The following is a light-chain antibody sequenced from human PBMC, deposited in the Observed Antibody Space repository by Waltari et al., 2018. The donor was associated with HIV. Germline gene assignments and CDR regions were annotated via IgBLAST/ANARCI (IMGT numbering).Light chain of an antibody. CDR3: SSYSGITTLV. J-gene: IGLJ3*02. Sequence: QSSLPQPASVSGSPGQSNTISCTGTSSDCGYFDPVSWYQVHPGKAPKLIISDVNNRPSGVSNRFSGSKSDNTASLTISGLQAEDEADYYCSSYSGITTLVFGGGTKVTVL. CDR2: DVN. V-gene: IGLV2-14*01. CDR1: SSDCGYFDP.